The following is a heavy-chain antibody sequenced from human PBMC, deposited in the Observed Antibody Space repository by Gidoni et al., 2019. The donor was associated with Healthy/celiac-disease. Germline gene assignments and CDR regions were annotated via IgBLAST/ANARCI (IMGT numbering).Heavy chain of an antibody. D-gene: IGHD6-19*01. CDR3: ASTMTGLYPGVGVARPKRVKDAFDI. CDR2: IIAILGIA. CDR1: GGSGSSYA. J-gene: IGHJ3*02. Sequence: VQRVQSGAEVKTRGSSVEVSCKASGGSGSSYASSWVRQAPGQGLEWKGRIIAILGIANYAQQVQGRITMTADKSTSTAYMELSSLSSEDTDVYYCASTMTGLYPGVGVARPKRVKDAFDIWGQGTMVTVSS. V-gene: IGHV1-69*09.